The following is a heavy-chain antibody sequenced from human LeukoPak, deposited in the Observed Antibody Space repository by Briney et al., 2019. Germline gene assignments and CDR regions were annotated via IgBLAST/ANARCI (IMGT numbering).Heavy chain of an antibody. CDR3: ARDNGGRFGYFDL. D-gene: IGHD2-8*01. Sequence: PGGSLRLSCAASGFTFSTYWMSWVRQAPGKGLEWVANIKQDGSEKYYVDSVKGRFTISRDNAKNSLYLQMYSLRAEDTAVYYCARDNGGRFGYFDLWGRGTLVAVSS. CDR2: IKQDGSEK. J-gene: IGHJ2*01. V-gene: IGHV3-7*04. CDR1: GFTFSTYW.